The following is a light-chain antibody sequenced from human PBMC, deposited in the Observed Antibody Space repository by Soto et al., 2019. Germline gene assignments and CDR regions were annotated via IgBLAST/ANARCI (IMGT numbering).Light chain of an antibody. CDR1: RSDVGNSKY. Sequence: QSARTQPASGSGSPGQSITISCTGTRSDVGNSKYVSWYQQHPGKAPILMIYEVSNRPSGVSNRFSGSKSGNTASLTISGLQAEDESDYYCFSYTSSGTYVFGTGTKLTVL. V-gene: IGLV2-14*01. CDR3: FSYTSSGTYV. CDR2: EVS. J-gene: IGLJ1*01.